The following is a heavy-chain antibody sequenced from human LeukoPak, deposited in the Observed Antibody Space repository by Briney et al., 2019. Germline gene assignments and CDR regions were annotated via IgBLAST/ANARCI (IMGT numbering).Heavy chain of an antibody. CDR1: EFSFSSYW. J-gene: IGHJ6*04. D-gene: IGHD6-13*01. CDR2: ISSDGSNK. V-gene: IGHV3-30*03. Sequence: GGSLRLSCEGSEFSFSSYWMSWVRQAPGKGLEWVAVISSDGSNKYYADSVKGRFTFSRDNSKNTLYLQMTSLRAEDTAVHYCAGVNFAAAATDVWGKGTTVTVSS. CDR3: AGVNFAAAATDV.